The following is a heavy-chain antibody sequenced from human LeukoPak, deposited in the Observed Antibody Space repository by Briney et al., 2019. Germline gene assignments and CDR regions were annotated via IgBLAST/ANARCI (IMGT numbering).Heavy chain of an antibody. CDR3: ARDDYDSSGGFDY. Sequence: SETLSLTCTVSGGSISSGGYYWSWIRQHPGKGLEWIGYIYYSGSTYYNPSLKSRVTISVDTSKNQFSLKLSSVTAADTAVCYCARDDYDSSGGFDYWGQGTLVTVSS. CDR1: GGSISSGGYY. J-gene: IGHJ4*02. D-gene: IGHD3-22*01. V-gene: IGHV4-31*03. CDR2: IYYSGST.